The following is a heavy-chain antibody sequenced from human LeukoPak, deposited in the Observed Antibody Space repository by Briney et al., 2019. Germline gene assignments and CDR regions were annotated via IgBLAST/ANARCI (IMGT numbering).Heavy chain of an antibody. J-gene: IGHJ4*02. CDR2: ISSSSSTI. D-gene: IGHD1-26*01. CDR1: GFTFSSYS. V-gene: IGHV3-48*02. Sequence: SGGSLRLSCAASGFTFSSYSMNWVRQAPGKGLEWVSYISSSSSTIFYADSVKGRFTISRDNAKNSLYLQMHSLRDEDTAVYYCARAWYSWGCYFDYWGQGTLVTVSS. CDR3: ARAWYSWGCYFDY.